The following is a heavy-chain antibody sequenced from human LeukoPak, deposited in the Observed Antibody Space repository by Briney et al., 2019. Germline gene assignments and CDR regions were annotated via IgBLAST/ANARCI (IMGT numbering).Heavy chain of an antibody. J-gene: IGHJ6*02. CDR3: ARDWSEGTGVRFLEVAV. Sequence: PSETLSLTCTVSGGSISSYYWSWIRQPAGKGLEWIGRIYTSGSTNYNPSLKSRVTMSVDTSKNQFSLKLSSVTAADTAVYYCARDWSEGTGVRFLEVAVWGQGTTVTVSS. CDR1: GGSISSYY. V-gene: IGHV4-4*07. CDR2: IYTSGST. D-gene: IGHD3-3*01.